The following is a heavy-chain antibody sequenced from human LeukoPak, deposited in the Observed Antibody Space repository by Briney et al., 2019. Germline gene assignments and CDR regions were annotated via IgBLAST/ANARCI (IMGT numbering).Heavy chain of an antibody. CDR2: IYSGGST. Sequence: GGSLRLSCTVSGFTVSNNYMSWVRQAPGKGLEWVSVIYSGGSTYYADSVKGRFTISRDNSKNTLYLQMNNLRAEDTAVYYCARDGGTGGYCSSTTCSPFDYWGQGTLVTVSS. V-gene: IGHV3-53*01. D-gene: IGHD2-2*01. CDR3: ARDGGTGGYCSSTTCSPFDY. CDR1: GFTVSNNY. J-gene: IGHJ4*02.